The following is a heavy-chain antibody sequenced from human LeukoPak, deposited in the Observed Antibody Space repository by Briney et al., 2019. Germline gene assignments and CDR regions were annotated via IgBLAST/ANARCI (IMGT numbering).Heavy chain of an antibody. CDR3: TSLFYSGSYSLDV. CDR1: GFTFSGSA. Sequence: PGGSLKLSCAASGFTFSGSAMHWVRQASGKGLEWVGRIRSKANSYATAYAASVKGRFTISRDDSKNTAYLQMNSLKTEDTAVYYCTSLFYSGSYSLDVWGKGTTVTISS. D-gene: IGHD1-26*01. V-gene: IGHV3-73*01. CDR2: IRSKANSYAT. J-gene: IGHJ6*04.